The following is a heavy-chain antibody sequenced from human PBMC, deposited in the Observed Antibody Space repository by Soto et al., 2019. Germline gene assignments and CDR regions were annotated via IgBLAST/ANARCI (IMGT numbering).Heavy chain of an antibody. CDR1: GFAFSNFG. CDR3: ARFWGPITSAVADY. V-gene: IGHV3-30*03. CDR2: ISYDRNIK. D-gene: IGHD6-13*01. Sequence: QVQLVESGGGVVQPGRSLTLSCAASGFAFSNFGMQWVRQAPGKGLEWMASISYDRNIKYSADSVKGRFTIARDNSKNTRYLQMNCLRSEDTTVYFCARFWGPITSAVADYWGQGTLVTVSS. J-gene: IGHJ4*02.